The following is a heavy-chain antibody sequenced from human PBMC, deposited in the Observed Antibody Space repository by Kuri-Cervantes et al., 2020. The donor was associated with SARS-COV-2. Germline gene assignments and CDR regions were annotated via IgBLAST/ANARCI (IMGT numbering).Heavy chain of an antibody. D-gene: IGHD5-12*01. J-gene: IGHJ4*02. Sequence: GGSLRLSCAASGFTFSSYSMNWVRQAPGKGLEWVSGINWNGGSTGYADSVKGRFTISRDNAKNSLYLQMNSLRAEDTAVYYCARLNIVATGWADYWGQGTLVTVSS. CDR2: INWNGGST. CDR3: ARLNIVATGWADY. CDR1: GFTFSSYS. V-gene: IGHV3-20*04.